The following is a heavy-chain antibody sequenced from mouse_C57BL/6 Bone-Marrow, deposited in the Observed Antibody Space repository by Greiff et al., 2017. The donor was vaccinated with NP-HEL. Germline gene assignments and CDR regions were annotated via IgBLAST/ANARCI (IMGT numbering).Heavy chain of an antibody. CDR2: INPNNGGT. V-gene: IGHV1-53*01. CDR1: GYTFTSYW. D-gene: IGHD3-2*02. CDR3: ARDSGCAFDY. J-gene: IGHJ2*01. Sequence: QVQLQQSGTELVKPGASVKLSCKASGYTFTSYWMHWLKQRPGQGLEWIGNINPNNGGTNDNQKFKTKATLTVDKSSSTAYMQLSSLTSADSAVYYCARDSGCAFDYWGQGTTLTVSS.